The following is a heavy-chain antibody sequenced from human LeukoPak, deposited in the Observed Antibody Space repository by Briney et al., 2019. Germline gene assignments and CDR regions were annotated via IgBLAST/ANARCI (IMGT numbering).Heavy chain of an antibody. Sequence: GGSLRLSCAASGFTSSNAWMNWVRQAPGKGLEWVGRIKSKTDGGTTDYAAPVKGTFTISRDDSKNTLYLQMHSLKTKDTAVCYCTTVRLILFDYWGQGTLVTVSS. J-gene: IGHJ4*02. CDR3: TTVRLILFDY. CDR1: GFTSSNAW. D-gene: IGHD2-8*01. CDR2: IKSKTDGGTT. V-gene: IGHV3-15*07.